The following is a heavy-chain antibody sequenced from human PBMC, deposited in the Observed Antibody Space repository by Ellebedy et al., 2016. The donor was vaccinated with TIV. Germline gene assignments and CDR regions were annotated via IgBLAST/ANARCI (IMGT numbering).Heavy chain of an antibody. CDR2: IIPTLGIA. CDR3: ARQMASDAFDI. J-gene: IGHJ3*02. V-gene: IGHV1-69*10. D-gene: IGHD5-24*01. Sequence: AASVKVSCKASGGTFSSYAISWVRQPPGQGLEWMGGIIPTLGIANYAQKFQGRVTITADKATSTAYMELSSLRSEDTAVYYCARQMASDAFDIWGQGTMVTVSS. CDR1: GGTFSSYA.